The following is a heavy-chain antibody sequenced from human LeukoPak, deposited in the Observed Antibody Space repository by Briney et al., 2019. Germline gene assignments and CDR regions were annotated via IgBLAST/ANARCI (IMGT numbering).Heavy chain of an antibody. V-gene: IGHV3-7*01. Sequence: GGSLRLSCATSGFTLSHYWMSWVRQAPGKGLEWVANINNNGSVRFYVESVKGRFTIYRDNARNSLYLHMNNLRIEDTVMYYCARDYYGPAEYGGPGTLVTVSS. CDR2: INNNGSVR. CDR1: GFTLSHYW. D-gene: IGHD3-10*01. CDR3: ARDYYGPAEY. J-gene: IGHJ4*02.